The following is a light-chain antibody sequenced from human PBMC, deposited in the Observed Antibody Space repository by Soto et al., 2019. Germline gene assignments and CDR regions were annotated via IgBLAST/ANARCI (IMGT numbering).Light chain of an antibody. J-gene: IGKJ4*01. Sequence: EIVLTQSPATLSLSPGERATLSCRASQSVGSSLAWYQQKPGQPPSLLIYDSSNRATGIPARFSGSGSGTDFTLSISSLEPEDFAGYYCQQRRELFTFGGGTKVEIK. CDR1: QSVGSS. CDR2: DSS. CDR3: QQRRELFT. V-gene: IGKV3-11*01.